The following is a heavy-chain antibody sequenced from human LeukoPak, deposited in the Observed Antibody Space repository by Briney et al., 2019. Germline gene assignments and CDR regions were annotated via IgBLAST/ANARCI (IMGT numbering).Heavy chain of an antibody. J-gene: IGHJ4*02. Sequence: PGGSPRLSRAASGFTFRSYDMNWVRQAPGKGLEWVSYISNSGNTIYYASYVKGRFTISSNNAKNSLYLQMNSLRAEDTAVYYCARSVPRDYWGQGTLVTVSS. CDR3: ARSVPRDY. D-gene: IGHD5/OR15-5a*01. V-gene: IGHV3-48*03. CDR2: ISNSGNTI. CDR1: GFTFRSYD.